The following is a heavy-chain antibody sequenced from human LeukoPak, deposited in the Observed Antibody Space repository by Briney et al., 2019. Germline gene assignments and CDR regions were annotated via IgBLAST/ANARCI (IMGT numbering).Heavy chain of an antibody. CDR2: INHSGST. D-gene: IGHD3-22*01. CDR3: ARQYYYDSSGYYSDNWFDP. CDR1: GGSFSGYY. V-gene: IGHV4-34*01. J-gene: IGHJ5*02. Sequence: SETLSLTCAVYGGSFSGYYWRWLRQPPGKGLEWIGEINHSGSTNYNPSLKSRVTISVDTSKNQFSLKLSSVTAADTAVYYCARQYYYDSSGYYSDNWFDPWGQGTLVTVSS.